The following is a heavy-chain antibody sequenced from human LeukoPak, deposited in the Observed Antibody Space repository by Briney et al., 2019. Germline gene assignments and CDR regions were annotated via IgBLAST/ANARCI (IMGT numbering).Heavy chain of an antibody. D-gene: IGHD6-13*01. CDR1: GFTFSSYT. CDR3: ARGSGRSWPQFDY. CDR2: IDGSNNAI. J-gene: IGHJ4*02. V-gene: IGHV3-48*01. Sequence: PGGSLRLSCAASGFTFSSYTMNWGRQAPGKGLEWVSCIDGSNNAIYYGDSVKGRFTISRDNAKNSLYLQMRSLRAEDTAVYYCARGSGRSWPQFDYWGQGTLVTVSS.